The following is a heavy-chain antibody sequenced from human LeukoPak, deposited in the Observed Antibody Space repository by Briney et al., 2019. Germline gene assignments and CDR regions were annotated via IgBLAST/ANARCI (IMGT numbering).Heavy chain of an antibody. J-gene: IGHJ4*02. V-gene: IGHV3-21*01. CDR3: ARIGAGSSRDY. CDR2: IVGSSST. Sequence: GGSLRLSCAASGFTFSNFAMTWVRQAPGKGLEWVSSIVGSSSTYYADSLKGRFTISRDNAKNSLYLQMNSLRAEDTAVYYCARIGAGSSRDYWGQGTLVTVSS. CDR1: GFTFSNFA. D-gene: IGHD6-13*01.